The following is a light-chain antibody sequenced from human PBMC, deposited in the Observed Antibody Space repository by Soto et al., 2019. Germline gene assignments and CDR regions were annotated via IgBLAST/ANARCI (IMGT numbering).Light chain of an antibody. V-gene: IGKV1-9*01. J-gene: IGKJ4*01. Sequence: DIQITHSPSFLSASVLYRVTITCRASQGISSYLAWYQQKPGKAPKLLIYAASTLQSGVPSRFSGSGSGTEFTLTISSLQPEDFATYYCQQLNSYPLTFGGGTKVDIK. CDR3: QQLNSYPLT. CDR1: QGISSY. CDR2: AAS.